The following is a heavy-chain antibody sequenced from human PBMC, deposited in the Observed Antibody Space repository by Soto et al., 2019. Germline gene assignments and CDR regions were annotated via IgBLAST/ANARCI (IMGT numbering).Heavy chain of an antibody. CDR2: INPGGGST. Sequence: GASVKVSCKASGYTFSSYYIHWLRQAPGQGLEWMGVINPGGGSTNYAQNFRGRVTMTRDTSTSTVYMELSSLRSEDTAVYYCARPTVVGATVRYFFDFWGQGTLVTVYS. D-gene: IGHD1-26*01. CDR1: GYTFSSYY. J-gene: IGHJ4*01. CDR3: ARPTVVGATVRYFFDF. V-gene: IGHV1-46*01.